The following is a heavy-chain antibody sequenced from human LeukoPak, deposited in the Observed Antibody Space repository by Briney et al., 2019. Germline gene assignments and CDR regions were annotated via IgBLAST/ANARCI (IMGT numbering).Heavy chain of an antibody. D-gene: IGHD6-6*01. CDR3: ASASSSSFDY. J-gene: IGHJ4*02. CDR2: INPNSGGT. CDR1: GGTFSSYA. V-gene: IGHV1-2*02. Sequence: GASVKVSCKASGGTFSSYAISWVRQAPGQGLEWMGWINPNSGGTNYAQKFQGRVTMTRDTSISTAYMELSRLRSDDTAVYYCASASSSSFDYWGQGTLVTVSS.